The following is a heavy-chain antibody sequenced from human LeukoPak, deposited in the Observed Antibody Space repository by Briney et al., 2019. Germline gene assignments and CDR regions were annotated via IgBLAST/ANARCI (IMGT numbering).Heavy chain of an antibody. CDR2: IRYDGSNK. J-gene: IGHJ4*02. CDR3: AGGVGYMYYFDY. V-gene: IGHV3-30*02. D-gene: IGHD2-8*02. Sequence: GGSLRLSCAASGFTFSSYGMHWVRQAPGKGLEWVAFIRYDGSNKYYADSVKGRFTISRDNSKNTLYLQMNSLRAEDTAVYYCAGGVGYMYYFDYWGQGTLVTVSS. CDR1: GFTFSSYG.